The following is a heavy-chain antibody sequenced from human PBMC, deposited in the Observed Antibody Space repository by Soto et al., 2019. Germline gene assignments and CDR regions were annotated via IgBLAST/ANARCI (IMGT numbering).Heavy chain of an antibody. CDR1: GFTFSNYG. Sequence: VGSLRLSCAASGFTFSNYGFHWVRQAPGKGLEWVAVIWYDGSKTYYVESVKGRFTISRDNSKNTLYLQMNSLRVEDTAVYRCARDLGSTNYYFDYWGLGTLVTVSS. J-gene: IGHJ4*02. CDR2: IWYDGSKT. D-gene: IGHD5-12*01. V-gene: IGHV3-33*01. CDR3: ARDLGSTNYYFDY.